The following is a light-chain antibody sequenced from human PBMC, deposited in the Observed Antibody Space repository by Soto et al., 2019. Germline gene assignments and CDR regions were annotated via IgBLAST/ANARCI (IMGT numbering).Light chain of an antibody. CDR2: AAS. Sequence: DIQMTQSPPSLSASVGDRVTITCRASQSISSYLNWYQQKPGKAPKFLIYAASSLQSGVPSRFSGSGSGTDFTLTISSLQPEDFATYYCQQSHSTPWTFGQGTKVEIK. J-gene: IGKJ1*01. CDR1: QSISSY. V-gene: IGKV1-39*01. CDR3: QQSHSTPWT.